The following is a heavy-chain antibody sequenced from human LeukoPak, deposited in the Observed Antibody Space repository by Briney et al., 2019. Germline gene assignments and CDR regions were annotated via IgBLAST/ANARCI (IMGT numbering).Heavy chain of an antibody. V-gene: IGHV3-74*01. Sequence: GGSLRLSCAASRFSFSNYWMHWVRQAPGKGLVWVSRVKSDGSNPSYADSVKGRFTNSRDNAENMLYLQMNTLGAEDTAVYYCTRDIVSGSGSLVYWGQGTLVTVSS. CDR3: TRDIVSGSGSLVY. CDR2: VKSDGSNP. D-gene: IGHD3-10*01. J-gene: IGHJ4*02. CDR1: RFSFSNYW.